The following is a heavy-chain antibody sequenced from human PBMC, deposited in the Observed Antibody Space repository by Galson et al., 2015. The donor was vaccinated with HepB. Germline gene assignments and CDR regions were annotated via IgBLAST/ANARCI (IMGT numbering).Heavy chain of an antibody. V-gene: IGHV4-59*01. CDR1: VGSITSYY. Sequence: SETLSLTCTVSVGSITSYYWSWIRQPPGMRLEWIGYITYSGSTNYNPSLKSRVTISVDTSKNQFSLKLNSVTAADTAVYYCARHYYGSGSYPTHYYGMDVWGQGTTVTVSS. CDR3: ARHYYGSGSYPTHYYGMDV. CDR2: ITYSGST. D-gene: IGHD3-10*01. J-gene: IGHJ6*02.